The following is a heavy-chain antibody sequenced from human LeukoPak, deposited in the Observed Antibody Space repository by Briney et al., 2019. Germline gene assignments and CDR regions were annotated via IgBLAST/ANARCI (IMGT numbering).Heavy chain of an antibody. CDR2: IDWDDDK. CDR3: ARTRYCSGGSCYSGYFDY. Sequence: TLSLTCTVSGGSISSYYWSWIRQPPGKALEWLARIDWDDDKFYSTSLKTRLTISKDTSKNQVVLTMTNMDPVDTATYYCARTRYCSGGSCYSGYFDYWGQGTLVTVSS. D-gene: IGHD2-15*01. CDR1: GGSISSYYW. V-gene: IGHV2-70*16. J-gene: IGHJ4*02.